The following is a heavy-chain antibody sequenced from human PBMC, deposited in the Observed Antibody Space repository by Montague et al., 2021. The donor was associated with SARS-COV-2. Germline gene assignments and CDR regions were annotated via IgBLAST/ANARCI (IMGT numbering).Heavy chain of an antibody. Sequence: SLRLSCAASGFSFTGYSMNWVRQAPGKGLESFAVVSTDVNEKDYSGSVRGRFTISRDNSKNTVSLQVNSLRVEDTAVYYCVRETVMTGLDIWGQGARVTVSS. D-gene: IGHD2-21*02. CDR3: VRETVMTGLDI. V-gene: IGHV3-30*04. J-gene: IGHJ3*02. CDR1: GFSFTGYS. CDR2: VSTDVNEK.